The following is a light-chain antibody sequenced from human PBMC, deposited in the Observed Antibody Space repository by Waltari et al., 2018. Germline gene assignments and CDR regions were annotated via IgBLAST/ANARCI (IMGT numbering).Light chain of an antibody. J-gene: IGLJ3*02. CDR3: TSQTADGVVL. Sequence: QSALTQPASVSGSPGQSITISCTGIGSAIDGSDFVSWYQHHPGKAPQVIIYDVTNRPSGISDRFSASKSANTASLTISGLQPEDEGDYYCTSQTADGVVLFGGGTQVTVL. V-gene: IGLV2-14*03. CDR2: DVT. CDR1: GSAIDGSDF.